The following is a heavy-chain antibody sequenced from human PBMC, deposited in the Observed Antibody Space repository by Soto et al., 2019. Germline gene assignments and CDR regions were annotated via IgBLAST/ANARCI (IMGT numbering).Heavy chain of an antibody. V-gene: IGHV4-34*01. D-gene: IGHD6-25*01. Sequence: SETLSLTCAGYGGSFSGYYWSWIRQPPGKGLEWIGEINHSGSTNYNPSLKSRVTISVDTSKNQFSLKLSSVTAADTAVYYCARGNGLAARDYLDYWGQGTLVTVS. CDR3: ARGNGLAARDYLDY. CDR1: GGSFSGYY. J-gene: IGHJ4*02. CDR2: INHSGST.